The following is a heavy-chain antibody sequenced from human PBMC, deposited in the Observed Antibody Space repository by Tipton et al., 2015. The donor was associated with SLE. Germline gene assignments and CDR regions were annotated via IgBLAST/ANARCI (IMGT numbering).Heavy chain of an antibody. CDR2: IYYSGST. J-gene: IGHJ4*02. Sequence: TLSLTCTVSGGSISSSSYYWGWIRQPPGKGLEWIGSIYYSGSTYYNPSLKSRVTISVDTSKNQFSLKLSSVTAADTAVYYCARVRAMVVTWFDYWGQGTLVTVSS. CDR1: GGSISSSSYY. CDR3: ARVRAMVVTWFDY. V-gene: IGHV4-39*07. D-gene: IGHD4-23*01.